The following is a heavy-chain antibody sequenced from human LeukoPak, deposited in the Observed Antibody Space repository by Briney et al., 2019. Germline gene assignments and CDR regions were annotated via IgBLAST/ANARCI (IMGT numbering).Heavy chain of an antibody. CDR2: IYPDDSDI. D-gene: IGHD6-19*01. CDR1: GYRFTCYW. Sequence: GESLKISCKGSGYRFTCYWIGWVRQMPGKGLEWMAIIYPDDSDIKYSPSFQGQVTISADKSISTAYLQWSSLKASDTAIYYCARSPGWTFFDYWGQGTLVTVSS. CDR3: ARSPGWTFFDY. V-gene: IGHV5-51*01. J-gene: IGHJ4*02.